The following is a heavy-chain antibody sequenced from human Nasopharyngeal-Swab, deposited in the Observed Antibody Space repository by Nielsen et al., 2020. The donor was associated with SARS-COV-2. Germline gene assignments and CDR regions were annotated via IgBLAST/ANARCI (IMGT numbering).Heavy chain of an antibody. CDR1: GFTFSSYA. J-gene: IGHJ4*02. CDR3: VKVYTGYSSGDSHFDY. V-gene: IGHV3-64D*08. D-gene: IGHD6-19*01. CDR2: ISSNGGGT. Sequence: GGSLRLSCSASGFTFSSYAMHWVRQAPGKGLEYVSAISSNGGGTYYADSVKGRFTISRDNSKNTLYLQMSSLRAEDTAVYYCVKVYTGYSSGDSHFDYWGQGTLVTVSS.